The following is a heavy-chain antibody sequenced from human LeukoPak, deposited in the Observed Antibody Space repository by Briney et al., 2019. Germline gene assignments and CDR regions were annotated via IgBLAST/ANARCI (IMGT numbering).Heavy chain of an antibody. J-gene: IGHJ4*02. CDR2: MNPNSGNT. CDR3: ARGQNVYYYDSSGYYR. D-gene: IGHD3-22*01. Sequence: ASVKVSCKASGYTFTSYDINWVRQATGQGLEWMGWMNPNSGNTGYAQKFQGRVTITRNTSISTAYMELSSLRFEDTAVYYCARGQNVYYYDSSGYYRWGQGTLVTVSS. V-gene: IGHV1-8*03. CDR1: GYTFTSYD.